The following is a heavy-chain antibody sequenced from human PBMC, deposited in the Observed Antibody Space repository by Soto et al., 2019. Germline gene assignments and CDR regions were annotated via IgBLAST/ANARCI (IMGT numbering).Heavy chain of an antibody. Sequence: QVQLVQSGAEVKKPGSSVKVSCKASGGTFSSYTISWVRQAPGQGLEWMGRIIPILGIANYAQKCQGRVTITADKSTSTAYIELSSLQSEDTAVYCCARDYYGSGKGPSPYYCYCGMDVWGQGPKVTVSS. CDR2: IIPILGIA. CDR1: GGTFSSYT. V-gene: IGHV1-69*08. CDR3: ARDYYGSGKGPSPYYCYCGMDV. D-gene: IGHD3-10*01. J-gene: IGHJ6*02.